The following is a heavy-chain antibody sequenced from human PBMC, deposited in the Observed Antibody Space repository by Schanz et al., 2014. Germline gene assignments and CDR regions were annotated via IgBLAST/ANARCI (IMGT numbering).Heavy chain of an antibody. V-gene: IGHV3-7*02. CDR2: IKEDGSVK. CDR3: LAPDYGMDV. Sequence: EVQLVESGGGLVQPGGSLRLSCAASGFTFSTHAMSWVRQAPGKGLEWVANIKEDGSVKDYVDSVKGRFTISRDNAKNSLYLQMTSLRAEDTAVYYCLAPDYGMDVWGQGTTVTVSS. CDR1: GFTFSTHA. J-gene: IGHJ6*02.